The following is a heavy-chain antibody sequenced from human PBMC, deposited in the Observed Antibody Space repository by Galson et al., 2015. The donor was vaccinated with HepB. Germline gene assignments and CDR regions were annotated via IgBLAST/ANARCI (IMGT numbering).Heavy chain of an antibody. CDR2: ISSSSYI. CDR3: ARGSIAYYYYGMDV. V-gene: IGHV3-21*01. CDR1: GFTFSSYS. Sequence: SLRLSCAASGFTFSSYSMNWVRQAPGKGLEWVSSISSSSYIYYADSVKGRFTISRDNAKNSLYLQMNSLRAEDTAVYYCARGSIAYYYYGMDVWGQGTTVTVSS. J-gene: IGHJ6*02. D-gene: IGHD6-6*01.